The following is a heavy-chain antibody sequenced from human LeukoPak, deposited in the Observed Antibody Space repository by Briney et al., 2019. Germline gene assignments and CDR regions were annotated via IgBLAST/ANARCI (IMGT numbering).Heavy chain of an antibody. J-gene: IGHJ6*03. Sequence: GGSLRLSCAASGFTFSSYAMHWVRQAPGKGLEWVAFIRYDGSNKYYADSVKGRFTISRDNSKNTLYLQMNSLRAEDTAVYYCAKPGAAAGLTYHYYYYYMDVWGKGTTVTVSS. D-gene: IGHD6-13*01. CDR1: GFTFSSYA. V-gene: IGHV3-30*02. CDR3: AKPGAAAGLTYHYYYYYMDV. CDR2: IRYDGSNK.